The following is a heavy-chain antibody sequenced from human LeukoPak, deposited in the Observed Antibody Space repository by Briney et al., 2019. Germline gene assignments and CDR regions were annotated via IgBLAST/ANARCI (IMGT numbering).Heavy chain of an antibody. CDR2: IFNNGRT. CDR1: GGSITTYF. Sequence: PSETLSLTCTLSGGSITTYFWNWIRQPPGKGLEWIAYIFNNGRTKYNPSLKSRVTISADASKNQFSLRLTSVTAADTAMYYCARDPTNGDGGFGHWGQGTQVTVSS. J-gene: IGHJ4*02. CDR3: ARDPTNGDGGFGH. D-gene: IGHD3-16*01. V-gene: IGHV4-59*01.